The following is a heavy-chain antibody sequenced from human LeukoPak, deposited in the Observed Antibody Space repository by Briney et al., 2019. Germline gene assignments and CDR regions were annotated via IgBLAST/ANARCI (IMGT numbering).Heavy chain of an antibody. CDR2: ISGGGGST. Sequence: GGSLGLSCAASGFTFSSYAMSWVRQAPGKGLEWVSTISGGGGSTYYTDSVKGRFTISRDNSKNTLYLQMNSLRAEDTAVYYCAKEGGRSGYYMDYYSGMDVWGQGTTVTVSS. CDR1: GFTFSSYA. D-gene: IGHD3-3*01. J-gene: IGHJ6*02. CDR3: AKEGGRSGYYMDYYSGMDV. V-gene: IGHV3-23*01.